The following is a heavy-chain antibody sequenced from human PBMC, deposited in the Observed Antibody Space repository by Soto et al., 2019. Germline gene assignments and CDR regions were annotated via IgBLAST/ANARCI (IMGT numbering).Heavy chain of an antibody. V-gene: IGHV4-39*01. CDR3: ARRRASSSSRGFDP. D-gene: IGHD6-6*01. CDR1: GGSISSSSYY. Sequence: SETLSLTCTVSGGSISSSSYYWGWIRQPPGKGLEWIGSIYYSGSTYYNPPLKSRVTISVDTSKNQFSLKLSSVTAADTAVYYCARRRASSSSRGFDPWGQGTLVTVSS. J-gene: IGHJ5*02. CDR2: IYYSGST.